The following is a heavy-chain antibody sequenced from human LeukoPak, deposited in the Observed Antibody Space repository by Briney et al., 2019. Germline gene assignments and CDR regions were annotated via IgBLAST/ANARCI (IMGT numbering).Heavy chain of an antibody. J-gene: IGHJ6*02. Sequence: PSETLSLTCAVYGGSFSGYYWSWIRQPPGKGLEWIGEINHSGSTNYNPSLKSRVTISVDTSKNQFPLKLSSVTAADTAVYYCARLKQWLVNSAYYYYGMDVWGQGTTVTVSS. D-gene: IGHD6-19*01. CDR3: ARLKQWLVNSAYYYYGMDV. CDR2: INHSGST. V-gene: IGHV4-34*01. CDR1: GGSFSGYY.